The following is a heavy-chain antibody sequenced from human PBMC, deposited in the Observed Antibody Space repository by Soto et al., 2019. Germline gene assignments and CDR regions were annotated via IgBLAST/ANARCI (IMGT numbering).Heavy chain of an antibody. Sequence: SGGSLRLSCAASGFTFSVDVMTWVRQAPGKGLEWVSSISDSGGTTHYSDSVKGRFTISRDNSKNTLYLQMSSLRAEDTAVYYCARDGGGFALENHWGQGTLVTVSS. CDR2: ISDSGGTT. V-gene: IGHV3-23*01. CDR3: ARDGGGFALENH. D-gene: IGHD1-1*01. J-gene: IGHJ4*02. CDR1: GFTFSVDV.